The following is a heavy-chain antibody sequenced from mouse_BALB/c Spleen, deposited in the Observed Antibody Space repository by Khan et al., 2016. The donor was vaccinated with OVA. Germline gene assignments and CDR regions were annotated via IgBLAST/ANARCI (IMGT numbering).Heavy chain of an antibody. V-gene: IGHV2-6-5*01. Sequence: QVQLKQSGPGLVAPSQSLSITCTVSGFSLTDYGVSWIRQPPGKGLEWLGVIWGGGITYYNSALKSRLSISKDNSKSQVFLKMNSLQTDDTSMYYCAKHLILYPYYCDYWGQGTTLTVSS. CDR2: IWGGGIT. CDR3: AKHLILYPYYCDY. J-gene: IGHJ2*01. CDR1: GFSLTDYG.